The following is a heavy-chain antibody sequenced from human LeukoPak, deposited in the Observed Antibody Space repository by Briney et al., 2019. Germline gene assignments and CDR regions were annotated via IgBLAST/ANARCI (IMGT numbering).Heavy chain of an antibody. V-gene: IGHV3-74*01. CDR3: ARDREDIVVVVAATPLV. CDR1: GFTFSSDW. CDR2: INSDGSST. J-gene: IGHJ4*02. D-gene: IGHD2-15*01. Sequence: GGSLRLSWAASGFTFSSDWMHWVRQAPGKGLVWVSRINSDGSSTSYADSVKGRFTISRDNAKNTLYLQMNSLRAEDTAVYYCARDREDIVVVVAATPLVWGQGTLVTVSS.